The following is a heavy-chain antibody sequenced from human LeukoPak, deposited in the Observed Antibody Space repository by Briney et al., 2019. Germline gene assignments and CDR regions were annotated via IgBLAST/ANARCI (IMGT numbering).Heavy chain of an antibody. D-gene: IGHD6-6*01. Sequence: PSETLSLTCAVSGGSISSSNWWSWVRQPPGKGLEWIGEIYHSGSTNYNPSLKSRVTISVDKSKNQFSLKLSSVTAADTAVYYCARGYSSSSDGRPKFDYWGQGTLVTVSS. CDR3: ARGYSSSSDGRPKFDY. J-gene: IGHJ4*02. V-gene: IGHV4-4*02. CDR1: GGSISSSNW. CDR2: IYHSGST.